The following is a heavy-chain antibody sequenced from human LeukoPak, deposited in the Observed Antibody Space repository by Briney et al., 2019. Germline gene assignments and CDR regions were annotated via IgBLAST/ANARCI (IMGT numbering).Heavy chain of an antibody. J-gene: IGHJ6*03. CDR2: ISGSGGST. CDR3: AKYHDFWSGYPFYYYYMDV. D-gene: IGHD3-3*01. CDR1: GFTFSSYA. Sequence: GGSLRLSCAASGFTFSSYAMSWVRQAPGKGLEWVSAISGSGGSTYYADSVKGRFTISRDNSKNTLYLQMNSLRAEDTAVYYCAKYHDFWSGYPFYYYYMDVWGEGTTVTVSS. V-gene: IGHV3-23*01.